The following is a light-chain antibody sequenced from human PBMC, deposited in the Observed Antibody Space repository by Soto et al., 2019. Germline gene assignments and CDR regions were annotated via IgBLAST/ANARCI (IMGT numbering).Light chain of an antibody. V-gene: IGLV2-23*01. J-gene: IGLJ2*01. CDR2: EDS. Sequence: QSALTQPASVSGAPGQLITISCTGTSRGYNFVSWYQQHPGKAPKLLIYEDSKRPSGVSNRFSGSKSGNTASLTISGLKAGDEADYHCCSYANTTTVVFGGGTQLTVL. CDR3: CSYANTTTVV. CDR1: SRGYNF.